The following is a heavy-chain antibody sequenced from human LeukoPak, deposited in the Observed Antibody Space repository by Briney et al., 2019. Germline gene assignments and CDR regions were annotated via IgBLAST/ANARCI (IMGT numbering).Heavy chain of an antibody. CDR2: INPSGGST. Sequence: ASVKVSCKASGYTFTSYYMHWVRQAPGQGLEWMGIINPSGGSTSYAQKFRGRVTMTRDMSTSTVYMELSSLRSEDTAVYYCARDFLRGGSYYFDYWGQGTLVTSPQ. V-gene: IGHV1-46*01. D-gene: IGHD1-26*01. CDR1: GYTFTSYY. J-gene: IGHJ4*02. CDR3: ARDFLRGGSYYFDY.